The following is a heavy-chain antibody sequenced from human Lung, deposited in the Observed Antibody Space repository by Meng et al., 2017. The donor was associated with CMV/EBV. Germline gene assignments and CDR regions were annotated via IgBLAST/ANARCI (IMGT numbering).Heavy chain of an antibody. D-gene: IGHD1-26*01. Sequence: QVQLVQSGDEGKKPGVSVKVSCKASSYTFTTYGISWVRQAPGKGLEWMGWISAYNGNTNYAQTLQGRVTMTTDTSTSTAYMELRSLRSDDTAVYYCARVEVGITSGDYWGQGTLVTVSS. CDR1: SYTFTTYG. J-gene: IGHJ4*02. V-gene: IGHV1-18*01. CDR3: ARVEVGITSGDY. CDR2: ISAYNGNT.